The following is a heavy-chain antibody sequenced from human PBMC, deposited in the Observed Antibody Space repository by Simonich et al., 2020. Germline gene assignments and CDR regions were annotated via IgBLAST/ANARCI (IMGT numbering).Heavy chain of an antibody. V-gene: IGHV4-59*08. D-gene: IGHD1-26*01. CDR2: IYYSGST. CDR1: GGSISSYY. CDR3: ARSLGYYYYYYGMDV. J-gene: IGHJ6*02. Sequence: QVQLQESGPGLVKPSETLSLTCTVSGGSISSYYWSWIRKPPGKGLEWIGYIYYSGSTNYNPSLKSRVTIAVDTSKNQFSLKLSSVTAADTAVYYCARSLGYYYYYYGMDVWGQGTTVTDSS.